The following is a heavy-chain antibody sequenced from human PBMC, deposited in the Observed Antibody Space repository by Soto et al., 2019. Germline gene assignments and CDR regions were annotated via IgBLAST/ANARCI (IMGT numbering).Heavy chain of an antibody. CDR3: AKVRRHISSS. CDR1: GGSFSDYY. D-gene: IGHD2-21*01. Sequence: PSETLSLTCTVYGGSFSDYYWSWIRQPPGKGLEWIGEINHTGSTNFNPSLESRVTISVDTSKNQFSLKLSSATAADTAVYYCAKVRRHISSSWGQGAMVTVYS. J-gene: IGHJ5*02. CDR2: INHTGST. V-gene: IGHV4-34*01.